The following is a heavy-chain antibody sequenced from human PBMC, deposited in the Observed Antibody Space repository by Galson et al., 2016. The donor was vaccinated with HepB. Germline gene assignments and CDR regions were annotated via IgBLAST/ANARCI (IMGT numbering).Heavy chain of an antibody. D-gene: IGHD2-2*01. CDR3: ARDWDPRTSSPELLY. V-gene: IGHV3-33*01. J-gene: IGHJ4*02. Sequence: SLRLSCAASGFTFRQFGMHWVRQAPGKGLEWVAVIWYDGSNKYYGDSVKGRFTISREKSKNTLYLQMHSLRVEDTAVYYCARDWDPRTSSPELLYWGQGTLVTVSS. CDR2: IWYDGSNK. CDR1: GFTFRQFG.